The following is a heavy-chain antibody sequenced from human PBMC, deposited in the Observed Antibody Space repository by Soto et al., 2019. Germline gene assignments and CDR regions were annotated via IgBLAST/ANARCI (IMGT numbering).Heavy chain of an antibody. J-gene: IGHJ3*02. CDR2: ISGYNGNT. D-gene: IGHD3-16*01. V-gene: IGHV1-18*01. Sequence: AASVKVSCKSSGYSFSNYKFCWVRQAPGQGLEWLGWISGYNGNTNYAQKLQGRVTLTTDSFTSTAYMELRSLRSDDTAIYYCARDKVWGGFDIWGQGTMVTVSS. CDR3: ARDKVWGGFDI. CDR1: GYSFSNYK.